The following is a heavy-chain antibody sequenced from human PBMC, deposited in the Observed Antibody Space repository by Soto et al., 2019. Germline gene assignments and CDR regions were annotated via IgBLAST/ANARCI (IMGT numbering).Heavy chain of an antibody. CDR2: IIPIFGTA. J-gene: IGHJ5*02. CDR1: GGTFSSYA. V-gene: IGHV1-69*13. D-gene: IGHD3-22*01. Sequence: SVKVSCKASGGTFSSYAISWVRQAPGQGLEWMGGIIPIFGTANYAQKFQGRVTITADESTSTAYMELSSLRSEDTAVYYCARGYYYDSSGYYYGGDLPMGNWFDHWGQGTLVTVSS. CDR3: ARGYYYDSSGYYYGGDLPMGNWFDH.